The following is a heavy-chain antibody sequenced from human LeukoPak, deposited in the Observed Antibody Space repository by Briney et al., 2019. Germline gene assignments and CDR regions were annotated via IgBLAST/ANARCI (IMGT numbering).Heavy chain of an antibody. J-gene: IGHJ4*02. Sequence: GGSLRLSCAASGFTLSSYSINWVRQAPGKGLEWVSYFASDRTTIYYADSVKGRFTMSRDNAKNSLYLRMDSLRAEDTAVYYCARGHNWSFDSWGQGTLVTVSS. CDR1: GFTLSSYS. CDR3: ARGHNWSFDS. V-gene: IGHV3-48*01. D-gene: IGHD1-20*01. CDR2: FASDRTTI.